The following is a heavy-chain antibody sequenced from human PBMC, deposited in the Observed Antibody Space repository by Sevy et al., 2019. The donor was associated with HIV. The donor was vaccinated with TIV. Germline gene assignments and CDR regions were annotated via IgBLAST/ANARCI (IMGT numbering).Heavy chain of an antibody. CDR1: GGSITSLY. D-gene: IGHD1-26*01. J-gene: IGHJ4*02. CDR3: AGENAWGRGYS. CDR2: IYYNGHI. Sequence: TLSLTCTVSGGSITSLYWNWIRQPPGKGLEWIANIYYNGHINYNPSLKRRVTLSLDTSKNQFSLRLSSVTAADTAMYYCAGENAWGRGYSWGQGTLVTVSS. V-gene: IGHV4-59*08.